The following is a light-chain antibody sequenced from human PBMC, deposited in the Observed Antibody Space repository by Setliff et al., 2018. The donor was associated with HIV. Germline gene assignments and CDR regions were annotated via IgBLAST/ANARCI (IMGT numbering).Light chain of an antibody. CDR3: SSYTSRTPLYV. Sequence: QSVLTQPASVSGSPGQSITISCTGATSDVGGYNYVSWYQQHPGKAPKLMISDVSNRPSGVSNRFSGSKSGNTASLTISGLQAEDEADYYCSSYTSRTPLYVFGTGTKVTV. V-gene: IGLV2-14*03. CDR1: TSDVGGYNY. CDR2: DVS. J-gene: IGLJ1*01.